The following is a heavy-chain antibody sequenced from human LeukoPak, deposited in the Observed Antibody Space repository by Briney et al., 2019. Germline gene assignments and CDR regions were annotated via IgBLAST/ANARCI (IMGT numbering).Heavy chain of an antibody. Sequence: SVKVSCKASGGTFSSYAISWVRQAPGQGLEWMGRIIPILGIANYAQKFQGRVTITADKSTSTAYMELSSLRSEDTAVYYCAVRGAPPYYYYGMDVWGQGTTVTVSS. CDR3: AVRGAPPYYYYGMDV. J-gene: IGHJ6*02. CDR2: IIPILGIA. V-gene: IGHV1-69*04. D-gene: IGHD4/OR15-4a*01. CDR1: GGTFSSYA.